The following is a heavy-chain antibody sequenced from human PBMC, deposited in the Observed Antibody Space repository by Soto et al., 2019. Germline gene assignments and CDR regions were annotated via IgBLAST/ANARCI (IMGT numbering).Heavy chain of an antibody. CDR1: GYTFTSYA. J-gene: IGHJ3*02. D-gene: IGHD6-19*01. CDR2: INAGNGNT. CDR3: ARIEAVAGPNDAFDI. V-gene: IGHV1-3*01. Sequence: QVPLVQSGAEVKKPGASVKVSCKASGYTFTSYAMPWVRQAPGQRLEWMGWINAGNGNTKYSQKFQGRVTITRDTSASTAYMELSSLRSEDTAVYYCARIEAVAGPNDAFDIWGQGTMVTVSS.